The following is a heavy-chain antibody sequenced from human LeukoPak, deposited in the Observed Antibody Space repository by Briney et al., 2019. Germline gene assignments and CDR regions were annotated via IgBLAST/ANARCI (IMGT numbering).Heavy chain of an antibody. V-gene: IGHV4-59*11. CDR1: GASISSHY. Sequence: KPSETLSLTCTVSGASISSHYWGWIRQPPGKGLEWVGYIFYSGSTNYNPSLQSRVTISLDTSKNQFSLNLTSVTAADTAVYYCARGPSFSGYVNYWGQGALVTVSS. J-gene: IGHJ4*02. CDR3: ARGPSFSGYVNY. CDR2: IFYSGST. D-gene: IGHD5-12*01.